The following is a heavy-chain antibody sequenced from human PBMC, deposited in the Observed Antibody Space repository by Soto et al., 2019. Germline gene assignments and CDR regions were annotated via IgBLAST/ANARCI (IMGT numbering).Heavy chain of an antibody. CDR1: GFTFSSYG. CDR2: IWYDGSNK. CDR3: ARDLFSSGWYSAY. Sequence: GGSLRLSCAASGFTFSSYGMHWVRQAPGKGLEWVAVIWYDGSNKYYADSVKGRFTISRDNSKNTLYLQMNSLRAEDTAVYYCARDLFSSGWYSAYWGQGTLVTVSS. V-gene: IGHV3-33*01. J-gene: IGHJ4*02. D-gene: IGHD6-19*01.